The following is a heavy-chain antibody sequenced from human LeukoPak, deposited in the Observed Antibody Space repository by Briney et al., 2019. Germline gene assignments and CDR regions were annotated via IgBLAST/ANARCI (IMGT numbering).Heavy chain of an antibody. Sequence: GGSLRLSCAASGFTFSSYWMHWVRQAPGKGLVWVSRINSDGSSTTYADSVKGRFTISRDNAKNTLYLQMNSLRAEDTAVYYCAKERAVTMIVVVITTGFDYWGQGTLVTVSS. CDR2: INSDGSST. CDR3: AKERAVTMIVVVITTGFDY. D-gene: IGHD3-22*01. CDR1: GFTFSSYW. J-gene: IGHJ4*02. V-gene: IGHV3-74*01.